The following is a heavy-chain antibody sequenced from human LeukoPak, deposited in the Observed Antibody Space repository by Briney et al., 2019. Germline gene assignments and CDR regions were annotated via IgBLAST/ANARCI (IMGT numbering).Heavy chain of an antibody. CDR3: ARPVLVGATRNWFDP. J-gene: IGHJ5*02. D-gene: IGHD1-26*01. CDR2: IYPGDSDT. Sequence: GESLKISCKGSGYSFTSYWIAWVRQMPGKGLEWMGIIYPGDSDTRYSPSFQGQVTISADKSINTAYLQWSSLKASDTAMYYCARPVLVGATRNWFDPWGQGTLVTVYS. CDR1: GYSFTSYW. V-gene: IGHV5-51*01.